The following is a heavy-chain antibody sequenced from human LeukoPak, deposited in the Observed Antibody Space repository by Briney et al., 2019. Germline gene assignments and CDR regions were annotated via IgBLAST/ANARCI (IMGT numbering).Heavy chain of an antibody. CDR1: GYTFTSYY. Sequence: GASVKVSCKASGYTFTSYYMHWLRQAPGQGLEWMGIINPSGGSTSYAQKFQGRVTMTRDTSTSTVYMELSSLRSEDTAVYYCARDQIHSSGLGNWFDPWGQGTLVTVSS. CDR2: INPSGGST. CDR3: ARDQIHSSGLGNWFDP. J-gene: IGHJ5*02. V-gene: IGHV1-46*01. D-gene: IGHD3-22*01.